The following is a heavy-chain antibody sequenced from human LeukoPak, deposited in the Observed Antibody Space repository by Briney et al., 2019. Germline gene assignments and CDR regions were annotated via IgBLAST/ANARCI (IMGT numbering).Heavy chain of an antibody. V-gene: IGHV3-21*01. D-gene: IGHD3-10*01. J-gene: IGHJ5*02. Sequence: PGGSLRLSCAASGFTFSSYGMNWVRQAPGKGLEWVSSISGSSSNIYCADSVKGRFTISRDNTKDSLGLQMNSLRVEDTAVYYCARDRSFSATMGSNWFDPWGQGTLVTVSS. CDR1: GFTFSSYG. CDR3: ARDRSFSATMGSNWFDP. CDR2: ISGSSSNI.